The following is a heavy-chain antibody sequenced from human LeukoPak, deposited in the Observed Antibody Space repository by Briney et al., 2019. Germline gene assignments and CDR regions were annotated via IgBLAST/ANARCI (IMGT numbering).Heavy chain of an antibody. CDR1: GFTFSSYV. CDR2: ISYDGSNK. V-gene: IGHV3-30-3*01. Sequence: GGSLRLSCAASGFTFSSYVLHWVRQAPGKGLKGGAVISYDGSNKYYADSVKGRFTISRDNSKNTLYLQMNSLRAEDTAVYYCARVQRGGYANDAFDIWGQGTMVTVSS. D-gene: IGHD3-16*01. J-gene: IGHJ3*02. CDR3: ARVQRGGYANDAFDI.